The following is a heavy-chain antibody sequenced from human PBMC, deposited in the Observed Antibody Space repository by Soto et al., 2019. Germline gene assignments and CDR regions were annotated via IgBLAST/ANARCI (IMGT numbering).Heavy chain of an antibody. D-gene: IGHD1-1*01. J-gene: IGHJ3*02. V-gene: IGHV1-3*01. CDR1: GYTFTSYA. CDR2: INAGNGNT. CDR3: AAEEWYNWNEPRIGWPLAFDI. Sequence: GASVKVSCKASGYTFTSYAMHWVRQAPGQRLEWMGWINAGNGNTNYSQKFQGRVTITRDTSASTAYMELRSLRSEDTAVYYCAAEEWYNWNEPRIGWPLAFDIWGQGTMVTVSS.